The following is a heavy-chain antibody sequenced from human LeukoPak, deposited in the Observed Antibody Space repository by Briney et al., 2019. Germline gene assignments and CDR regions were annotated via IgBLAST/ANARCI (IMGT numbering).Heavy chain of an antibody. Sequence: SETLSLTCAVYGGSFSGYYWSWIRQPPGKGLEWIGEINHSGSTYYNPSLKSRVTISVDTSKNQFSLKLSSVTAADTAVYYCARDASRGDDAFDIWGQGTMVTVSS. CDR3: ARDASRGDDAFDI. V-gene: IGHV4-34*01. CDR2: INHSGST. J-gene: IGHJ3*02. CDR1: GGSFSGYY. D-gene: IGHD2-2*01.